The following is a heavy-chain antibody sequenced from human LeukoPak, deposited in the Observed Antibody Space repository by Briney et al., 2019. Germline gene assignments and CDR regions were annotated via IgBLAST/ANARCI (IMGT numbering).Heavy chain of an antibody. CDR3: ARVAAGATIHNYYYSYMDV. Sequence: GGPLRLSCAASGFALSTYSMSWVRQAPGKGLEWVSSITSTSTYIHYADSVRGRFTISRDNAENSLYLQVNGLRAEDTAVYYCARVAAGATIHNYYYSYMDVWGKGTTVTVSS. J-gene: IGHJ6*03. V-gene: IGHV3-21*01. CDR2: ITSTSTYI. D-gene: IGHD5-12*01. CDR1: GFALSTYS.